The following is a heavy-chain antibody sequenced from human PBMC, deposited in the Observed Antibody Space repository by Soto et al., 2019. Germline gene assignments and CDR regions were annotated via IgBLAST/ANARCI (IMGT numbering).Heavy chain of an antibody. D-gene: IGHD3-9*01. CDR1: GGSISSGGYY. CDR3: ARVGYDILTGYYMDV. J-gene: IGHJ6*02. Sequence: QVQLQESGPGLVKPSQTLSLTCTVSGGSISSGGYYWSWIRQHPAKGLEWIGYIYYSGSTYYNPSLKSRVTISVDTSKNQFSLKLSSVTAADTAVYYCARVGYDILTGYYMDVWGQGTTVTVSS. CDR2: IYYSGST. V-gene: IGHV4-31*03.